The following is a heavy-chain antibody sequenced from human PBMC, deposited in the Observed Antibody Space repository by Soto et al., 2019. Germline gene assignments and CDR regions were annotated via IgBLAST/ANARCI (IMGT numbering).Heavy chain of an antibody. CDR1: GFTFSSNA. CDR2: ISNTGSST. CDR3: AGPA. Sequence: EVQLLESGGGLVQPGGSLRLSCAASGFTFSSNAIGWVRQAPGKGLEWVSAISNTGSSTYYADSVKGRFSISRDNAKNTLYLQLNSLRAADTAVYYCAGPAWGQGTLVTVSS. D-gene: IGHD2-15*01. V-gene: IGHV3-23*01. J-gene: IGHJ4*02.